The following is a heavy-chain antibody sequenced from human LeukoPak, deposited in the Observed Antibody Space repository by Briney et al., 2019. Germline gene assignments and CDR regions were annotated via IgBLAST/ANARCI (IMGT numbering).Heavy chain of an antibody. CDR1: GYTFTSYY. CDR3: ARGANYCTNGVCSLFY. Sequence: ASVKVSCKASGYTFTSYYMHWVRQAPGQGLEWMGIINPSGGSTSYAQKFQGRVTMTWDTSTSTVYMELSSLRSEDTAVYYCARGANYCTNGVCSLFYWGQGTLVTVSS. CDR2: INPSGGST. D-gene: IGHD2-8*01. V-gene: IGHV1-46*01. J-gene: IGHJ4*02.